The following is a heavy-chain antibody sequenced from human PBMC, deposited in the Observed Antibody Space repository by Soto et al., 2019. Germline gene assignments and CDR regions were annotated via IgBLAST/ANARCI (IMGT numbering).Heavy chain of an antibody. CDR3: ARDNDRPQLGGNYYYILDV. Sequence: QVQLEQSGAEVKKPGSSVKVSCKASGGTFCNSAISWVRQAPGQGLEWMGGIMPIFRTPDYAHKFQGRVTITADESTSTAYMELSGLRSDDTAVYYCARDNDRPQLGGNYYYILDVWGHGTTVTVSS. D-gene: IGHD1-1*01. J-gene: IGHJ6*02. CDR1: GGTFCNSA. CDR2: IMPIFRTP. V-gene: IGHV1-69*12.